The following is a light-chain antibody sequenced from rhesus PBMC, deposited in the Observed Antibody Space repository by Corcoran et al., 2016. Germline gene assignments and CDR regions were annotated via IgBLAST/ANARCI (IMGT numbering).Light chain of an antibody. CDR2: GVS. Sequence: QSAPTQPPSVSGSPGQSVTISCTGTSSDIGGYNYVSWYQQHPGKAPKLMIYGVSNRPSGVSDRFSGSKSGNTASLTSSGLQAEDEADYYCCSYTTSSTFVFGSGTKLTVL. CDR3: CSYTTSSTFV. CDR1: SSDIGGYNY. J-gene: IGLJ6*01. V-gene: IGLV2S7*01.